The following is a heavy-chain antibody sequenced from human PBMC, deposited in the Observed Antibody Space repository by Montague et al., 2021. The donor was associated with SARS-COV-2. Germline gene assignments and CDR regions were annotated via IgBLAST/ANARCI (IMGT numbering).Heavy chain of an antibody. Sequence: VKPTQTLTLTCTFSGFSLSTLGVGVGWIRQPPGKALEWLALIYLDDDKRYSPFLRSRHTITKDTSKNQVVLTMTNMDPVDTATYFCAHSSSVDWFSRNWFDSWGQGTLVIVPS. J-gene: IGHJ5*01. CDR2: IYLDDDK. CDR3: AHSSSVDWFSRNWFDS. CDR1: GFSLSTLGVG. D-gene: IGHD3-9*01. V-gene: IGHV2-5*02.